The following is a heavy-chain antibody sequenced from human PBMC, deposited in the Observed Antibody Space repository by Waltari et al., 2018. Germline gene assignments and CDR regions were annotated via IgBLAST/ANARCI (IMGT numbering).Heavy chain of an antibody. D-gene: IGHD2-8*02. Sequence: QVQLQESDPGLVQPSETLSLTCTVAGYSISNGYYGGWIRLPPGRGLEWIATISYNGNTYYNPSLKSRVTITADTSKNQFSLKLTSVTAADTAIYYCARGYNTGWYNSWGHGTLVTVSS. V-gene: IGHV4-38-2*02. CDR3: ARGYNTGWYNS. J-gene: IGHJ5*01. CDR2: ISYNGNT. CDR1: GYSISNGYY.